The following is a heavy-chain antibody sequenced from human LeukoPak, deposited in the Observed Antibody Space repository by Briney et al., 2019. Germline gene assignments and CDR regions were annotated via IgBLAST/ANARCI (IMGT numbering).Heavy chain of an antibody. J-gene: IGHJ4*02. Sequence: PGGSLRLSCAASGFTFSSYWMHWVRQAPGKGVVWVSRINSDGSSTSYADSVKGRFTISRHNAKNTLYLQMNSLRPEDTAVYYCASHSMVRGVINYWGQGTLVTVSS. V-gene: IGHV3-74*01. CDR3: ASHSMVRGVINY. CDR2: INSDGSST. CDR1: GFTFSSYW. D-gene: IGHD3-10*01.